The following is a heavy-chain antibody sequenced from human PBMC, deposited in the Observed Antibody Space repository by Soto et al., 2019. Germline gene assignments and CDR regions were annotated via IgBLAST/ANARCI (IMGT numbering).Heavy chain of an antibody. CDR2: ISSSDSIV. Sequence: GGSLRLSCAAAGFTFSDYYMSWIRQAPGKGLEWVPYISSSDSIVSYADSVKGRFTVSRDNSKNTLYLQMNSLRAEDTAVYYCARDSISASYYLDYWGLGTLVTVSS. CDR3: ARDSISASYYLDY. CDR1: GFTFSDYY. V-gene: IGHV3-11*01. D-gene: IGHD2-2*01. J-gene: IGHJ4*02.